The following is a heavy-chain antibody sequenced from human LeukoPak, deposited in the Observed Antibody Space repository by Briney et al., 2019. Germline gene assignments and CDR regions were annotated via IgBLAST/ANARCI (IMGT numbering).Heavy chain of an antibody. D-gene: IGHD6-19*01. CDR3: AKGKGSSGWYD. CDR1: GFTLSTYA. V-gene: IGHV3-23*01. J-gene: IGHJ4*02. CDR2: VSDSGSGT. Sequence: PGGSLRLSCAASGFTLSTYAMSWVRQAPGRGLEWVSAVSDSGSGTYYADSVKGRFTISRDDSKNTLYLQMTSLRAEDTALYYCAKGKGSSGWYDWGRGTLVTVSS.